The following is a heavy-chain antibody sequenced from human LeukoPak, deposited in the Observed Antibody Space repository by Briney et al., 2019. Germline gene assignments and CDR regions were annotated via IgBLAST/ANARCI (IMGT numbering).Heavy chain of an antibody. CDR1: GFTFSSYA. V-gene: IGHV3-23*01. CDR3: AREGSVLRYFDWLPYYYYGMDV. Sequence: GGSLRLSCAASGFTFSSYAMSWVRQAPGKGLEWVSAISGSGGSTYYADSVKGRFTISRDNSKNTLYLQMNSLRAEDTAVYYCAREGSVLRYFDWLPYYYYGMDVWGQGTTVTVSS. D-gene: IGHD3-9*01. CDR2: ISGSGGST. J-gene: IGHJ6*02.